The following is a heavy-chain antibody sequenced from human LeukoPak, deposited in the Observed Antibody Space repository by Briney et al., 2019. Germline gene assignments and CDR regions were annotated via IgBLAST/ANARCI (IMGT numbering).Heavy chain of an antibody. CDR1: GFTFADYA. CDR2: ISCNSGSI. D-gene: IGHD5-18*01. Sequence: GGSLRLSCVASGFTFADYAMHWVRQAPGQGLEWVSGISCNSGSIGYADSVKGRVTISRDNAKNSVYLQMNSLRAEDTAVYYCARAGVIAMDTPYYYYYYMDVWGKGTTVTISS. CDR3: ARAGVIAMDTPYYYYYYMDV. V-gene: IGHV3-9*01. J-gene: IGHJ6*03.